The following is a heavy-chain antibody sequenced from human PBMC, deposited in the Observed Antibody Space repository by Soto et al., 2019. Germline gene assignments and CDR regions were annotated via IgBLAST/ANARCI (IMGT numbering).Heavy chain of an antibody. V-gene: IGHV4-30-4*01. CDR1: GGSISSGDYY. D-gene: IGHD3-22*01. CDR3: ARAQGGQYYYDSSGYHGAFDI. Sequence: QVQLQESGPGLMKPSQTLSLTCTVSGGSISSGDYYWSWIRQPPGKGLEWIGYIYYSGSTYYNPSLKSRVTISVDTSKNQFSLKLSSVTAADTAVYYCARAQGGQYYYDSSGYHGAFDIWGQGTMVTVSS. J-gene: IGHJ3*02. CDR2: IYYSGST.